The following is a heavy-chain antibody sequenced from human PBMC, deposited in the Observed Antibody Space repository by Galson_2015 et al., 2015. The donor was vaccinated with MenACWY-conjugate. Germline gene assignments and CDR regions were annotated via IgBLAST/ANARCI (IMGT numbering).Heavy chain of an antibody. D-gene: IGHD3-10*01. CDR1: GFSLSSYG. J-gene: IGHJ3*01. V-gene: IGHV3-33*01. Sequence: SLRLSCAASGFSLSSYGMHWVRQAPGKGLEWLAVIWSNGINNYYADSVRGRFTISRDDSKHSLLLQMNSLRVDDTAVYYCARERGPYDAFDVWAKGQWSPSLQ. CDR3: ARERGPYDAFDV. CDR2: IWSNGINN.